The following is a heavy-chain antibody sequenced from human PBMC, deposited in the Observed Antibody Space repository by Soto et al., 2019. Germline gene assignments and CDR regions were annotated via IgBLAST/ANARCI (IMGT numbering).Heavy chain of an antibody. CDR2: IYNGGTT. V-gene: IGHV4-30-2*01. Sequence: SETLSLTCAVSGDSISSGGHSWSWIRQPPGKALEWIGYIYNGGTTLYNASLKSRVTISVDTSKNQFSLRLTSVTAADTAVYYCARTRTGYYYADYWGRGAPVTVSS. J-gene: IGHJ4*02. CDR1: GDSISSGGHS. D-gene: IGHD3-22*01. CDR3: ARTRTGYYYADY.